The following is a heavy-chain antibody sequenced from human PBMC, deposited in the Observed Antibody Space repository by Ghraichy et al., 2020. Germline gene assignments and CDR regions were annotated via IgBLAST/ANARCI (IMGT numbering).Heavy chain of an antibody. D-gene: IGHD2-15*01. V-gene: IGHV4-34*01. J-gene: IGHJ5*02. CDR2: INHSGST. Sequence: SQTLSLTCAVYGGSFSGYYWSWIRQPPGKGLEWIGEINHSGSTNYNPSLKSRVTMSVDTSKNQFSLNLTSVTAADTTVYYCARGTYCSGGSCYSRKFDPWGQGTLVTVSS. CDR3: ARGTYCSGGSCYSRKFDP. CDR1: GGSFSGYY.